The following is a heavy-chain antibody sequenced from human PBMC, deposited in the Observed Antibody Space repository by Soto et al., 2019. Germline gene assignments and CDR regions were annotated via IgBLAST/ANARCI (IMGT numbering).Heavy chain of an antibody. J-gene: IGHJ4*02. CDR3: ARHGLGLDY. Sequence: ASETLSLTCTVSGGSISSYYWSWIRQPPGKGLEWIAYIHYSGSTDYNPSLKSRVTISLDKSKNQFSLKLTSVTAADTAVYHCARHGLGLDYWGQGTLVTVSS. CDR2: IHYSGST. D-gene: IGHD1-26*01. CDR1: GGSISSYY. V-gene: IGHV4-59*08.